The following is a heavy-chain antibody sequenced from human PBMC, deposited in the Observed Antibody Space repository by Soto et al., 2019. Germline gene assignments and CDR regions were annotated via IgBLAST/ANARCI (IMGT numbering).Heavy chain of an antibody. CDR1: GFAFSTYG. CDR3: AKDFGAWSDS. Sequence: QVHLVESGGGVVQPAMSLTISCVGSGFAFSTYGMHGVRQAPAKGLEWVALISYDGTDKYYADSVKGRFSISRDNSKQTLSLQMDSLRPADTAVYYCAKDFGAWSDSWGQGTLVNVSS. V-gene: IGHV3-30*18. CDR2: ISYDGTDK. J-gene: IGHJ5*02. D-gene: IGHD6-19*01.